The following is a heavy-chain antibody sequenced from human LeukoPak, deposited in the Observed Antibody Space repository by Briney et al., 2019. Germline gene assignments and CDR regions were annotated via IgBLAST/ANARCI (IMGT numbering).Heavy chain of an antibody. CDR1: GYTFTSYA. CDR3: ARGLYDFWSGYYKYYYYYMDV. D-gene: IGHD3-3*01. CDR2: INAGNGNT. V-gene: IGHV1-3*03. J-gene: IGHJ6*03. Sequence: ASVKVSCKASGYTFTSYAMHWVRQAPGQRLEWMGWINAGNGNTKYSQEFQGRVTITRDTSASTAYMELSSLRSEDMAVYYCARGLYDFWSGYYKYYYYYMDVWGKGTTVTVSS.